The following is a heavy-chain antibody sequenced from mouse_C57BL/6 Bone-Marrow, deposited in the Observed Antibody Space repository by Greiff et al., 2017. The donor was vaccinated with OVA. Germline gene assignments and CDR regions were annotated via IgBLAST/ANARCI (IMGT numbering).Heavy chain of an antibody. CDR1: GYTFTDYY. J-gene: IGHJ1*03. V-gene: IGHV1-26*01. CDR2: INPNNGGT. Sequence: VQLQQSGPELVKPGASVKISCKASGYTFTDYYMNWVKQSHGKSLEWIGDINPNNGGTSYNQKFKGKATLTVDKSSSTAYMELRSLTSEDSAVYYCAREDPNWYFDVWGTGTTVTVSS. CDR3: AREDPNWYFDV.